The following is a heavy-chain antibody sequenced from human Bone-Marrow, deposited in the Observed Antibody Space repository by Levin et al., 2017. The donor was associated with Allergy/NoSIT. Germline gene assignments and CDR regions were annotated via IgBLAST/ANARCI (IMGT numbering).Heavy chain of an antibody. D-gene: IGHD3-3*01. CDR2: ISGSGGST. CDR3: AKERDYDFWSGYYYLVPGMDV. Sequence: GESLKISCAASGFTFSSYAMSWVRQAPGKGLEWVSAISGSGGSTYYADSVKGRFTISRDNSKNTLYLQMNSLRAEDTAVYYCAKERDYDFWSGYYYLVPGMDVWGQGTTVTVSS. J-gene: IGHJ6*02. V-gene: IGHV3-23*01. CDR1: GFTFSSYA.